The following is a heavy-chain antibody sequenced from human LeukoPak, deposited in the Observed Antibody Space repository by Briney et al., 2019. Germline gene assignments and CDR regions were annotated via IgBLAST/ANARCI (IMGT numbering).Heavy chain of an antibody. D-gene: IGHD3/OR15-3a*01. Sequence: ASVTVSCKASGYTFTSYDINWVRQAPGQGLEWMGWMNPNSGNTGYAQKFQGRVTMTRNTSISTAYMELSSLRSEDTAVYYCARQDWEIPGMDVWGQGTTVTVSS. CDR1: GYTFTSYD. CDR3: ARQDWEIPGMDV. J-gene: IGHJ6*02. V-gene: IGHV1-8*01. CDR2: MNPNSGNT.